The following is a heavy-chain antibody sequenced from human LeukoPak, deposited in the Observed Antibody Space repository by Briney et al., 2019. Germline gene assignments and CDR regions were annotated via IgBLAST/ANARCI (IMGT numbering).Heavy chain of an antibody. D-gene: IGHD3-16*02. CDR2: INPNSGGT. V-gene: IGHV1-2*02. CDR3: ARDQNRNVWGSYRYTAH. J-gene: IGHJ4*02. CDR1: GYTFTGYY. Sequence: ASVKVSCKASGYTFTGYYMHWVRQAPGQGLEWMGWINPNSGGTNYAQKFQGRVTMTRDTSTSTVYMELSSLRSEDTAVYYCARDQNRNVWGSYRYTAHWGQGTLVTVSS.